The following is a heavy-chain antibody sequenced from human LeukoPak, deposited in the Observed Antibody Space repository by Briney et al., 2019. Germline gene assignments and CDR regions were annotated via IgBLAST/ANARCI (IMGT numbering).Heavy chain of an antibody. CDR1: GFTFSSYA. CDR3: AKGPVRATGGY. V-gene: IGHV3-23*01. J-gene: IGHJ4*02. D-gene: IGHD1-26*01. Sequence: AGGSLRLSCAASGFTFSSYAMSWVRQAPGKGLEWVSAISGSGGSTYYADSVKGRFTISRDNSKDTLYLQMNSLRAEDTAVYYCAKGPVRATGGYWGQGTLVTVSS. CDR2: ISGSGGST.